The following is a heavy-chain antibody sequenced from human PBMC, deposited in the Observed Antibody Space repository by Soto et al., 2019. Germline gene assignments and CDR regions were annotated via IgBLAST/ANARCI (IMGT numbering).Heavy chain of an antibody. J-gene: IGHJ6*02. CDR1: GFTFSSYW. V-gene: IGHV3-7*05. CDR3: ARLIAVAGYSNPYYYYYYGMDV. D-gene: IGHD6-19*01. Sequence: GGSLRLSCAASGFTFSSYWMSWVRQAPGKGLEWVANIKQDGSEKYYVDSVKGRFTISRDNAKNSLYLQMNSLRAEDTAVYYCARLIAVAGYSNPYYYYYYGMDVWGQGTTVTVSS. CDR2: IKQDGSEK.